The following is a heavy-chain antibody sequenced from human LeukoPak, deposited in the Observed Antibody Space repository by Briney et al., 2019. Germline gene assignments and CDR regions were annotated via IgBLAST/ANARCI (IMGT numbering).Heavy chain of an antibody. CDR1: GYSFTNYW. D-gene: IGHD3-10*01. J-gene: IGHJ4*02. Sequence: GESLKISCKGSGYSFTNYWIGWVRQMPGKGLEWMGTIFPRDSDTRYSPSFQGQVTISADRSISTAYLQWSSLKASDTAMYYCARAPSLVRGVRFDYWGQGTLVTVSS. CDR2: IFPRDSDT. CDR3: ARAPSLVRGVRFDY. V-gene: IGHV5-51*01.